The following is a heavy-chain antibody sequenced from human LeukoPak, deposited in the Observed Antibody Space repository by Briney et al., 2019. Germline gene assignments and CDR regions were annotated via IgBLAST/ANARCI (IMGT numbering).Heavy chain of an antibody. V-gene: IGHV1-8*01. CDR2: MNANSGTT. CDR3: ARRAESHYYYYYYMDV. J-gene: IGHJ6*03. Sequence: GASVKVSCKASGYTFTSYEIMWVRQATGQGLEWMGWMNANSGTTHYAQNFQGRVTMTRNTPTSTAYMELSRLRSEDTGVYYCARRAESHYYYYYYMDVWGKGTTVTVSS. CDR1: GYTFTSYE.